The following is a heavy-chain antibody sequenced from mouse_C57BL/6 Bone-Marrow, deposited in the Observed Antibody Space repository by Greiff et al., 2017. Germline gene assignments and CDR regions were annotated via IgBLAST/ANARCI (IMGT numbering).Heavy chain of an antibody. V-gene: IGHV1-64*01. D-gene: IGHD1-1*01. Sequence: QVHVKQPGAELVKPGASVKLSCKASGYTFTSYWMHWVKQRPGQGLEWIGMIHPNSGSTNYNEKFKSKATLTVDKSSSTAYMQLSSLTSEDSAVYYCESRLLRYPYDYWGQGTTLTVSS. CDR1: GYTFTSYW. CDR3: ESRLLRYPYDY. CDR2: IHPNSGST. J-gene: IGHJ2*01.